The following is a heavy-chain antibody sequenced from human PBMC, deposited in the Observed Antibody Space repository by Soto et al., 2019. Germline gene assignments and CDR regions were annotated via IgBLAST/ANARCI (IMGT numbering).Heavy chain of an antibody. J-gene: IGHJ6*02. D-gene: IGHD3-9*01. CDR1: GDSISSSANY. V-gene: IGHV4-30-4*01. CDR3: ARVDILTVYGYMDV. CDR2: IYYSGST. Sequence: SETLSLTCTVSGDSISSSANYWSWIRQPPGKGLEWIGYIYYSGSTYYNPTLKSRVTISVDRSKNLFSLKLSSVTAADTAVYYCARVDILTVYGYMDVWGQGTTVTVSS.